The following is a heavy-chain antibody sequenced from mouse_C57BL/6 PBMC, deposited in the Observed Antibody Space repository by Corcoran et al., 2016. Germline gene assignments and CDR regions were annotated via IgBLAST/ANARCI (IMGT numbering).Heavy chain of an antibody. CDR2: INPKNGGT. D-gene: IGHD2-1*01. CDR3: ARSYYGNYAMDY. CDR1: GYTFTDYY. V-gene: IGHV1-26*01. J-gene: IGHJ4*01. Sequence: EVLLQQSGPELVKPGASVKISCKASGYTFTDYYMNWVKQSHGKSLEWIGDINPKNGGTSYNQKFKGKATLTVDKSSSTAYMELRSLTSEDSAVYYCARSYYGNYAMDYWGQGTSVTVSS.